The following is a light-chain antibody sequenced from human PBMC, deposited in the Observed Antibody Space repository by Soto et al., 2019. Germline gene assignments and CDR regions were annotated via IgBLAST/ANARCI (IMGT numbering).Light chain of an antibody. CDR2: AAS. V-gene: IGKV1-39*01. J-gene: IGKJ1*01. CDR1: QTIMTY. CDR3: HQYNDWPQT. Sequence: DIQMTQSPSSLSASVGDEVTITCRASQTIMTYLNWYQLKPGKPPRLLIYAASSLQSGVPSRFSGSGSGTDFTLTISSLQSEDFALYYCHQYNDWPQTFGQGTKVDIK.